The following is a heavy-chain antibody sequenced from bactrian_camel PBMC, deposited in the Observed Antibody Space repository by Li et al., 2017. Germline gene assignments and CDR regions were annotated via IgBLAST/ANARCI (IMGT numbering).Heavy chain of an antibody. Sequence: HVQLVESGGGLVQPGGSLRLSCAASGLTLSRYYMSWVRQAPGKGLEWVSSIYRDGRSPYYADSVKGRFTISRDGAKNTVYLQMNSLVPEDTAVYYCAARYYLGYEGDYNYWGQGTQVTVS. J-gene: IGHJ4*01. D-gene: IGHD2*01. V-gene: IGHV3-2*01. CDR1: GLTLSRYY. CDR3: AARYYLGYEGDYNY. CDR2: IYRDGRSP.